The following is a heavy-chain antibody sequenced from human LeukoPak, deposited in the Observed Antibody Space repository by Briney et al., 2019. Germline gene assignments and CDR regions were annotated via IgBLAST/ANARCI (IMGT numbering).Heavy chain of an antibody. CDR1: GFTVSSNH. V-gene: IGHV3-53*01. CDR2: LYSGGNI. CDR3: ARARRCGLNDDYGACFDC. J-gene: IGHJ4*02. D-gene: IGHD4-17*01. Sequence: PGGSLRLSCAVSGFTVSSNHMAWVRLAPGKGLEWVSSLYSGGNIYYTDSVRGRFTISRDSSKNTLYLQMNSLRAEDTALCYCARARRCGLNDDYGACFDCWGQGTLVTVSS.